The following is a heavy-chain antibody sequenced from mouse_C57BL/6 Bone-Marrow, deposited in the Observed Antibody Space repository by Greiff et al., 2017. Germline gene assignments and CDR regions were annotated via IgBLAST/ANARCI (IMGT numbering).Heavy chain of an antibody. CDR3: ARQESYYYGSRYFDV. D-gene: IGHD1-1*01. Sequence: EVMLVESGGDLVKPGGSLKLSCAASGFTFSSYGMSWVRQTPDKRLEWVATISSGGSYTYYPDSVKGRFTIIRDDAKNTLYPQMSSLKSEDTAIYYCARQESYYYGSRYFDVWGTGTTVTVSS. V-gene: IGHV5-6*01. CDR2: ISSGGSYT. J-gene: IGHJ1*03. CDR1: GFTFSSYG.